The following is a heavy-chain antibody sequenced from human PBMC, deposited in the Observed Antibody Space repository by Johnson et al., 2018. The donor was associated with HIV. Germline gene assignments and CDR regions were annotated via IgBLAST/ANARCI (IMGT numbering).Heavy chain of an antibody. CDR1: GFTFSRHA. Sequence: VVQPGRSLRLSCAASGFTFSRHAMHWVRQAPGKGLEWVALISYDGSNKYYADSVKGRFTIHRDNSKNTLYLQMNSLRAEDTAVYYCVRSRVEIVVVAGAFDIWGKGSMVTVSS. CDR3: VRSRVEIVVVAGAFDI. J-gene: IGHJ3*02. D-gene: IGHD2-15*01. CDR2: ISYDGSNK. V-gene: IGHV3-30-3*01.